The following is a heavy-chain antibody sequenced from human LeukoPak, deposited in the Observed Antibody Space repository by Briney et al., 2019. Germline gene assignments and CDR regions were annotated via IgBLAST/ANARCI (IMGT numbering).Heavy chain of an antibody. Sequence: GASVKVSCKVSGYTLTELSMHWVRQAPGKGLEWMGVFDPEDGETIYAQKFQGRVTMTEDTSTDTAYMELSSLRSEDTAVYYCATGKARDPYIVVAPAALDYWGQGTLVTVSS. CDR2: FDPEDGET. J-gene: IGHJ4*02. V-gene: IGHV1-24*01. CDR1: GYTLTELS. CDR3: ATGKARDPYIVVAPAALDY. D-gene: IGHD2-2*01.